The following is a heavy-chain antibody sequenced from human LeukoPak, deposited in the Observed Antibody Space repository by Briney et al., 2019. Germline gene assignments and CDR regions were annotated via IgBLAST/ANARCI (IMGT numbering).Heavy chain of an antibody. CDR3: ARISSPWSPRDAFDI. CDR2: TYYTSKWYN. CDR1: GDSVSSNSAT. Sequence: SRTLSLTCAISGDSVSSNSATWNWIRQSPSRGLEWLGRTYYTSKWYNDYALSVKSRITFNPDTSKNQFSLHLNSVTPEDTAVYYCARISSPWSPRDAFDIWGQGTMVTVSS. J-gene: IGHJ3*02. D-gene: IGHD1-26*01. V-gene: IGHV6-1*01.